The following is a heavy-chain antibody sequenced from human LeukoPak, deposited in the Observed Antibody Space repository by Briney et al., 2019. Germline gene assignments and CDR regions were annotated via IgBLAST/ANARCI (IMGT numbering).Heavy chain of an antibody. CDR3: ARTLIRGDSSWNYYYYYMDV. V-gene: IGHV1-2*02. Sequence: ASVKVSCKASGYTFTGYYMHWVRQAPGQGLEWMGWINPNSGGTNYAQKFQGRVTMTRDTSISTAYMELGRLRSDDTAVYYCARTLIRGDSSWNYYYYYMDVWGKGTTVTVSS. D-gene: IGHD6-13*01. CDR1: GYTFTGYY. J-gene: IGHJ6*03. CDR2: INPNSGGT.